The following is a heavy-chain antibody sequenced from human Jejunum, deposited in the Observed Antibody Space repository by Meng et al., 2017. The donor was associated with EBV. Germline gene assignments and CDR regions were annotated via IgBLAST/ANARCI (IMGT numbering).Heavy chain of an antibody. V-gene: IGHV1-2*06. CDR2: INPNSGGA. D-gene: IGHD3-16*01. CDR1: AYTFAGYY. CDR3: AREGLVGDLRYFDL. Sequence: QVQLVQSGAEVKNPGASVKVSCKSSAYTFAGYYMHWVRQAPGQGLEWMGRINPNSGGANYAQKFQGRVTMTRDTSISTAYMELSRLRSDDTAVYYCAREGLVGDLRYFDLWGRGTLVTVSS. J-gene: IGHJ2*01.